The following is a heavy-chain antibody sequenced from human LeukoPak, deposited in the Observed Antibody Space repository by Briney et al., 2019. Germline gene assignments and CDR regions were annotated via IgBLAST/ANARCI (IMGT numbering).Heavy chain of an antibody. CDR2: ISSSSSYI. CDR1: GFTFSSYS. V-gene: IGHV3-21*01. D-gene: IGHD3-22*01. J-gene: IGHJ4*02. Sequence: GGSLRLSCAASGFTFSSYSMNWVRQAPGKGLEWVSSISSSSSYIYYADSVKGRFTISRDNAKNSLSLQTNNLRAEDTAVYYCARNMDYSNSVGDYSTFFFDYWGRGTLVTVSS. CDR3: ARNMDYSNSVGDYSTFFFDY.